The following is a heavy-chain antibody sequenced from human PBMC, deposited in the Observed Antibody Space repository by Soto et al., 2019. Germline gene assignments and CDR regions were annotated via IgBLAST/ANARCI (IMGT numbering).Heavy chain of an antibody. Sequence: QVQLVQSGAEVKKPGSSVKVSCKASGGTFSSYAISWVRQAPGQGLEWMGGIIPIFGTTNYAQKFQGRVTATADVSTSTGSLKLRSLGSEYRAGYFCRGGNDGNGYKLAVFAYWGQGTRVTVSS. CDR2: IIPIFGTT. CDR1: GGTFSSYA. J-gene: IGHJ4*02. V-gene: IGHV1-69*12. D-gene: IGHD5-12*01. CDR3: RGGNDGNGYKLAVFAY.